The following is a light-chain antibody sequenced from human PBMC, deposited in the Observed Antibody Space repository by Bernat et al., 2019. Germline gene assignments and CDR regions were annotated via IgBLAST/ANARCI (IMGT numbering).Light chain of an antibody. CDR1: SSDVGSYNR. J-gene: IGLJ3*02. Sequence: QSALTQPPSVSGSPGQSVTISCTGTSSDVGSYNRVSWYQQPPGTAPKLMIYEVSNRPSGVSDRFSGSKSGNTASLTISGLRPEDEADYYCSSVSTTSTPVVFGGGTKLTVL. CDR2: EVS. CDR3: SSVSTTSTPVV. V-gene: IGLV2-18*02.